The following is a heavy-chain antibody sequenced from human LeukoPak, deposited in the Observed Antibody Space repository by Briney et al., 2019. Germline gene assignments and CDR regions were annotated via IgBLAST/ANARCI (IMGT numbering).Heavy chain of an antibody. CDR2: IYYSGST. CDR1: GGSISSYY. D-gene: IGHD3-22*01. CDR3: ARQNGRYYDSSGSYYFDY. J-gene: IGHJ4*02. V-gene: IGHV4-59*08. Sequence: SETLSLTCTDSGGSISSYYWSWIRQPPGKGLEWIGYIYYSGSTNYNPSLKSRVTISVDTSKNQFSLKLSSVTAADTAVYYCARQNGRYYDSSGSYYFDYWGQGTLVTVSS.